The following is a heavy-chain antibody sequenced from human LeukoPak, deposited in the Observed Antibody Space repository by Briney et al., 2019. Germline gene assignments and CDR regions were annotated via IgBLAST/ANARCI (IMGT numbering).Heavy chain of an antibody. Sequence: PSETLSLTCTVSGGSISSYYWSWIRQPPGKGLEWIGYIYYSGSTNYNPSLKSRVTISVDTSKNQFSLKLGSVTAADTAVYYCASRGYSYGSHFDYWGQGTLVTVSS. J-gene: IGHJ4*02. D-gene: IGHD5-18*01. CDR3: ASRGYSYGSHFDY. V-gene: IGHV4-59*01. CDR2: IYYSGST. CDR1: GGSISSYY.